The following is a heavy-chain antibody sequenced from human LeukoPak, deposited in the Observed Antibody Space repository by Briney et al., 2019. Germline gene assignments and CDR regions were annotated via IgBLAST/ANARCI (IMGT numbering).Heavy chain of an antibody. D-gene: IGHD2/OR15-2a*01. V-gene: IGHV4-34*01. CDR3: ARARIYWFDP. J-gene: IGHJ5*02. Sequence: SETLSLTCAVSGGSFSGYYWTWIRQPPGKGLEWIGEISFGGSTNYNPSLQSRVTISVDTSKNQFSLKLSSVTAADTAVYYCARARIYWFDPWGQGTLVTVSS. CDR1: GGSFSGYY. CDR2: ISFGGST.